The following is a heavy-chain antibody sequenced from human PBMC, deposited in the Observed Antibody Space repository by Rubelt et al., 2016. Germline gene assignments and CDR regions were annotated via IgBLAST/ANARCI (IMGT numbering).Heavy chain of an antibody. CDR3: ARDSSDSSGYGALYYYYYYGMDV. J-gene: IGHJ6*02. V-gene: IGHV3-21*01. CDR1: GFTFSSYS. CDR2: ISSSSSYI. D-gene: IGHD3-22*01. Sequence: EVQLVESGGGLVKPGGSLRLSCAASGFTFSSYSMNWVRQAPGKGLEWVSSISSSSSYIYYADSVKGRFTISRDNAKNSLYLQMNSLRAEDTAVYYCARDSSDSSGYGALYYYYYYGMDVWGQGTTVTVSS.